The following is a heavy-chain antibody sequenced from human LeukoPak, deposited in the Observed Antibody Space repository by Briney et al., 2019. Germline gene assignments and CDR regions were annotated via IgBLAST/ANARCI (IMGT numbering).Heavy chain of an antibody. CDR3: AKEGTPHVSTWYDL. CDR2: ISYEGGTQ. J-gene: IGHJ5*02. CDR1: GVILSPYG. Sequence: GGSLRLSCAASGVILSPYGMHWVRQAPGKGLEWVAVISYEGGTQHYADSVKGRFIIPRDNPRNTLYLQMNILRTEDTAVYYCAKEGTPHVSTWYDLWGQGTQVIVSS. D-gene: IGHD3-10*01. V-gene: IGHV3-30*18.